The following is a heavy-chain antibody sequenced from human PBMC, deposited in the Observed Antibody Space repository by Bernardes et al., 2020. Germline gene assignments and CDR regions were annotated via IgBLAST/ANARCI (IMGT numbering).Heavy chain of an antibody. CDR1: GGSISSTSSY. CDR2: IYYSGNT. V-gene: IGHV4-39*01. CDR3: AGRRQGDGYNSLYYFDS. Sequence: SETLSLTCTVSGGSISSTSSYWGWIRPPPGKGLEWIGSIYYSGNTYYNPSLTSRVTISVDTSKNQFSLKLSSVTAADTAVYYCAGRRQGDGYNSLYYFDSWGQGTLVTVSS. D-gene: IGHD5-12*01. J-gene: IGHJ4*02.